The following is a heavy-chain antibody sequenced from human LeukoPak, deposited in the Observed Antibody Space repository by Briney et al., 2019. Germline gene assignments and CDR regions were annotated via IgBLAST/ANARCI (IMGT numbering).Heavy chain of an antibody. J-gene: IGHJ6*02. D-gene: IGHD6-6*01. CDR2: IGIAGDT. CDR3: ARAPPYSSASLGYYGMDV. Sequence: GGSLRLSCAASGFTFSSYDMHWVRQTTGKGLEWVSSIGIAGDTYYPGSVKGRFTISRENAKNSLYLQMNSLRAGDTAVYYCARAPPYSSASLGYYGMDVWGQGTTVTVSS. V-gene: IGHV3-13*01. CDR1: GFTFSSYD.